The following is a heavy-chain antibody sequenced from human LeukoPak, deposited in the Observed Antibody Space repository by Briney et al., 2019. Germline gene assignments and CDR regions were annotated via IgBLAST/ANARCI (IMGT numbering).Heavy chain of an antibody. CDR2: MNPNSGNT. Sequence: ASVKASCKASGYTFTSYDINWVRQATGQGLEWMGWMNPNSGNTGYAQKFQGRVTMTRNTSISTAYMELSSLRSEDTAVYYCAVVRYSYGPLIDYWGQGTLVTVSS. CDR3: AVVRYSYGPLIDY. D-gene: IGHD5-18*01. CDR1: GYTFTSYD. J-gene: IGHJ4*02. V-gene: IGHV1-8*01.